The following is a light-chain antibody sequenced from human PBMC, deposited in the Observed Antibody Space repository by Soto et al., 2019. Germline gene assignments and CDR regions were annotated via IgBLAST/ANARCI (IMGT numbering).Light chain of an antibody. CDR2: DAS. CDR3: QQRSNRPPMYS. J-gene: IGKJ2*03. CDR1: QSVSSY. V-gene: IGKV3-11*01. Sequence: EIVLTQSPATLSLSPGEIATLSCRASQSVSSYLAWYQQTPGQAPRLLIYDASTRATGIPASFSGSRSAPESPLTLRSLAPEDFEVYYCQQRSNRPPMYSFGQGTKLDLK.